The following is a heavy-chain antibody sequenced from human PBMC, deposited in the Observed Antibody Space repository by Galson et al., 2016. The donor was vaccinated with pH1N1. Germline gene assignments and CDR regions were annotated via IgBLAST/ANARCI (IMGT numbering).Heavy chain of an antibody. CDR2: ISSSGSNI. J-gene: IGHJ6*03. CDR1: GFTFSSSE. CDR3: VKDFKGYFYYMDV. Sequence: SLRLSCAASGFTFSSSEMNWVRQAPGKGLEWVSYISSSGSNIHYAASVKGRFSISRDNAKRSLFLEMNSLRVEDTALYYCVKDFKGYFYYMDVWGKGTTVTVSS. V-gene: IGHV3-48*03.